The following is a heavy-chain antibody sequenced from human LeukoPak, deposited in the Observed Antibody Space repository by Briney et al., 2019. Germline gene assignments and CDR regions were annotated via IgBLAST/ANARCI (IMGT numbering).Heavy chain of an antibody. CDR3: ARVGTTSNFYYYYGMDV. V-gene: IGHV3-74*01. CDR2: INSDGSTT. CDR1: GFTFSSYW. D-gene: IGHD2/OR15-2a*01. Sequence: GGSLRLSCTASGFTFSSYWMYWVRQAPGRGLVWVSRINSDGSTTSYADSVKGRFTISRDNAKNTLYLQMNSLRAEDTAVYYCARVGTTSNFYYYYGMDVWGQGTTVTVSS. J-gene: IGHJ6*02.